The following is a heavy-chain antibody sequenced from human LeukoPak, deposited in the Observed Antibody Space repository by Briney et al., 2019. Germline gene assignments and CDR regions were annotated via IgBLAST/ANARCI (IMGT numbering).Heavy chain of an antibody. V-gene: IGHV3-33*06. CDR3: AKDGGPAHLDAFDI. J-gene: IGHJ3*02. Sequence: GGSLRLSCAASGFTFRSYGMHWVRQAPGKGLEWVAVIWYDGSNKYYADSVKGRFTISRDNSKNTLYLQMNSLRAEDTAVYYCAKDGGPAHLDAFDIWGQGTMVTVSS. CDR1: GFTFRSYG. CDR2: IWYDGSNK.